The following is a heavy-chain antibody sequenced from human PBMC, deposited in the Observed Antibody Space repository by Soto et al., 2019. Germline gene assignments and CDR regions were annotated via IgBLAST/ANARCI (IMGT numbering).Heavy chain of an antibody. CDR1: GGSISSGGYY. J-gene: IGHJ5*02. CDR2: IYYSGST. CDR3: AREYYYDSSGYYPRWFDP. Sequence: SETLSLTCTVSGGSISSGGYYWSWIRQHPGKGLEWIGYIYYSGSTYYNPSLKSRVTISVDTSKNQFSLKLSSVTAADTAVYYCAREYYYDSSGYYPRWFDPWGQGTLVTVSS. V-gene: IGHV4-31*03. D-gene: IGHD3-22*01.